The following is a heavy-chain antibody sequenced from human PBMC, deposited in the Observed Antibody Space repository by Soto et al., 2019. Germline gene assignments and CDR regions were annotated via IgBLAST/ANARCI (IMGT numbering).Heavy chain of an antibody. CDR3: ARDPMIVVGTYYYYGMDV. Sequence: EVQLVESGGGLVQPGGSLRLSCAASGFTFSSYSMNWVRQAPGKGLEGVSYISSSSITIYYADSVKGRFTISRDNAKNSLYLQMNSLRDEDTAVYYCARDPMIVVGTYYYYGMDVWGQGTTVTVSS. D-gene: IGHD3-22*01. V-gene: IGHV3-48*02. CDR1: GFTFSSYS. J-gene: IGHJ6*02. CDR2: ISSSSITI.